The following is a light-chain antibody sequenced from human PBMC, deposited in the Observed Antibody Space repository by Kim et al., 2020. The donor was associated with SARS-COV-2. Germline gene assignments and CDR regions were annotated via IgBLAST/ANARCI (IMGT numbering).Light chain of an antibody. J-gene: IGLJ2*01. CDR2: DDS. V-gene: IGLV1-51*01. CDR1: HSNIANAY. Sequence: QSMLTQPPSVSAAPGQRVTISCIGTHSNIANAYVSWYQQVHGTAPRVLIYDDSVRPSGVPDRFSGSKSGSSATLGITGLETGDEADYFCGIWDENLNVGIFGGGTQLTVL. CDR3: GIWDENLNVGI.